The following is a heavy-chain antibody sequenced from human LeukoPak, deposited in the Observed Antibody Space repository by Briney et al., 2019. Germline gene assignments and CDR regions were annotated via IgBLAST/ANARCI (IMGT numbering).Heavy chain of an antibody. CDR2: INHRGSS. Sequence: PSETLSLTCAVYGESFSAYFWNWIRQAPGKPLEYIGEINHRGSSHYNPSLKTRVTLSVDTSKNQFSLKLTSVTPADTAVYFCARGSSFDGYCSAGACDAGYYDSWGQGAPVTVSS. J-gene: IGHJ4*02. V-gene: IGHV4-34*01. CDR1: GESFSAYF. D-gene: IGHD2-15*01. CDR3: ARGSSFDGYCSAGACDAGYYDS.